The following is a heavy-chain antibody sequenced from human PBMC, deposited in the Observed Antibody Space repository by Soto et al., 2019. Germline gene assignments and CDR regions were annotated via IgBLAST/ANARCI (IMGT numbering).Heavy chain of an antibody. J-gene: IGHJ2*01. D-gene: IGHD2-15*01. Sequence: EVQLVESGGGLVQPGRSLRLSCAVSGFTFNDHAMHWVRQAPGKGLEWVSGISWNSGGIAYADSVKGRFTISRDNAKNSLYMQMNRLRVEDTALYYCAKEMWGMVVPPWYFDLWGRGTLVTVSS. CDR2: ISWNSGGI. V-gene: IGHV3-9*01. CDR3: AKEMWGMVVPPWYFDL. CDR1: GFTFNDHA.